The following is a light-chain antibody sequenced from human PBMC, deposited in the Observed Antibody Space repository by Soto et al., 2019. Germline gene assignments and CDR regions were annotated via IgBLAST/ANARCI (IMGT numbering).Light chain of an antibody. CDR3: PQYYSTPYT. V-gene: IGKV4-1*01. CDR1: QSVLYSSNNKNY. CDR2: WAA. J-gene: IGKJ2*01. Sequence: DIVMTQSPDSLAVALGERATINCKSSQSVLYSSNNKNYFAWYQQKPGRPPKLLIYWAATRETGVPDRFSVNGSGTDFSLTISSLQAEDVAVYYCPQYYSTPYTFGQGTKLEIK.